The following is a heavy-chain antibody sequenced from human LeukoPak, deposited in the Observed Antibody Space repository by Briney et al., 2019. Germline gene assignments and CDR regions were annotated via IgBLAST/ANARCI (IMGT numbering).Heavy chain of an antibody. D-gene: IGHD6-6*01. J-gene: IGHJ4*02. CDR2: INHSGST. V-gene: IGHV4-34*01. CDR1: GGSFSGYY. CDR3: ARHPPVLNFDY. Sequence: PSETLSLTCAVYGGSFSGYYWSWIRQPPGKGLEWIGEINHSGSTNYNPSLKSRVTISVDTSKNQFSLKLSSVTAADTAVYYCARHPPVLNFDYWGQGTLVTVSS.